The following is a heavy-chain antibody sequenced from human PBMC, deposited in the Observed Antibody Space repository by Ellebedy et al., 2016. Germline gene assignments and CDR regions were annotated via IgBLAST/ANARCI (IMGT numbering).Heavy chain of an antibody. Sequence: GGSLRLSCAASGFTFSSYGMHWVRQAPGKGLEWVAGIWYDGTNKYYGDSVKGRFTISRDTSKNTLYLQMNTLRAEDTAVYYCARGSGRGAPFRVWYFDLWGRGTLVTVSS. CDR3: ARGSGRGAPFRVWYFDL. J-gene: IGHJ2*01. D-gene: IGHD3-16*01. CDR1: GFTFSSYG. CDR2: IWYDGTNK. V-gene: IGHV3-33*01.